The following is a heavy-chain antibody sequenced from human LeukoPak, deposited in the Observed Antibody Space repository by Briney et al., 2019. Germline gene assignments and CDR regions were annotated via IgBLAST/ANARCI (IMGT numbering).Heavy chain of an antibody. CDR3: ARGDLLRYFDWLLLNAFDI. CDR2: ISSSGSTI. V-gene: IGHV3-48*03. D-gene: IGHD3-9*01. Sequence: WVRQPPGKGLEWVSYISSSGSTIYYADSVKGRFTISRDNAKNSLYLQMNSLRAEDTAVYYCARGDLLRYFDWLLLNAFDIWGQGTMVTVSS. J-gene: IGHJ3*02.